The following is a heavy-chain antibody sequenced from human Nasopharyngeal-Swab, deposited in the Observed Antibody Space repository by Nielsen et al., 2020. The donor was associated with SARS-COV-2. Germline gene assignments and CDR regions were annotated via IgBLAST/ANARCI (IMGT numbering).Heavy chain of an antibody. V-gene: IGHV1-69*13. Sequence: SVKVSCKASGGSFSSYAISWVRQAPGQGREWMGGIIPIFGTANYAQKFQGRVTITADESTSTAYMELSSLRSEDTAVYYCARDGTTSQTSYYYYGMDVWGQGTTVTVSS. D-gene: IGHD4-17*01. CDR1: GGSFSSYA. CDR2: IIPIFGTA. CDR3: ARDGTTSQTSYYYYGMDV. J-gene: IGHJ6*02.